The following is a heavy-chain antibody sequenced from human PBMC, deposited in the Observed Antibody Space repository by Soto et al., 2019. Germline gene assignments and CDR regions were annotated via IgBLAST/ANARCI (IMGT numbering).Heavy chain of an antibody. CDR3: AIDLLVRVGIAAAGYGMDV. Sequence: QVQLQESGPGLVKPSDTLSLTCTVSGGSVNSGSYFWSWIRQPPGRGLEWIGYIFYSGSTKYNPSLKSRVTMSVDTSKNQCSLELDSATAADTAVYYCAIDLLVRVGIAAAGYGMDVWGQGTTVIVPS. D-gene: IGHD6-13*01. J-gene: IGHJ6*02. V-gene: IGHV4-61*01. CDR1: GGSVNSGSYF. CDR2: IFYSGST.